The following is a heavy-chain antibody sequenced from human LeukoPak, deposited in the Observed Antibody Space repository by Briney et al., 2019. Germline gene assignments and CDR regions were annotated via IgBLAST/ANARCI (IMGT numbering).Heavy chain of an antibody. CDR3: ARSIVVVPAATISYNWFDP. CDR2: IIPILGIA. CDR1: GGTFSSYA. V-gene: IGHV1-69*04. J-gene: IGHJ5*02. Sequence: GSSVKVSCKAPGGTFSSYAISWVRQAPGQGLEWMGRIIPILGIANYAQKFQGRVTITADKSTSTAYMELSSLRSEDTAVYYCARSIVVVPAATISYNWFDPWGQGTLVTVSS. D-gene: IGHD2-2*01.